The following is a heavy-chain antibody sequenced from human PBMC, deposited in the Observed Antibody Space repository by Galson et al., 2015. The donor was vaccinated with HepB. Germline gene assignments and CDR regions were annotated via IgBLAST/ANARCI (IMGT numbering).Heavy chain of an antibody. CDR2: INSGGSST. CDR3: ARSPGGAFDI. J-gene: IGHJ3*02. V-gene: IGHV3-74*01. D-gene: IGHD3-10*01. Sequence: SLRLSCAASGFTFSSYAMSWVRQAPGKGLEWVSRINSGGSSTSYADSVKGRFTISRDNAKNTLYLQMNSLRAEDTAVYYCARSPGGAFDIWGQGTMVTVSS. CDR1: GFTFSSYA.